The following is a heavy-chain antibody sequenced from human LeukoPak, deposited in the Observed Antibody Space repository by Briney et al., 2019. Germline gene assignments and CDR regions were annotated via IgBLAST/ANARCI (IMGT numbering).Heavy chain of an antibody. J-gene: IGHJ4*02. CDR2: ISWNSGSI. Sequence: LSLTYTVSGGSISSYYWTWVRQAPGKGLEWVSGISWNSGSIGYADSVKGRSTISRDNAKNSLYLQMNSLRAEDTALYYCAKDMIRFGDRIITTGAFDYWGQGTLVTVSS. D-gene: IGHD3-10*01. CDR3: AKDMIRFGDRIITTGAFDY. CDR1: GGSISSYY. V-gene: IGHV3-9*01.